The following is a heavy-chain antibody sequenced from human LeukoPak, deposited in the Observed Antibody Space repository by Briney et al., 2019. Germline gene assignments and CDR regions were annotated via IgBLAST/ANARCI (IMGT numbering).Heavy chain of an antibody. CDR3: ARWGRDLYYFDY. Sequence: PGGSLRLSCAASGFTFSDYYMSWIRQAPGKGLEGVSYISSSGTTIYYADSVKGRFTISRDNAKKSLYLQMNSLRAEDTAVYYCARWGRDLYYFDYWGQGTLVTVSS. V-gene: IGHV3-11*01. CDR1: GFTFSDYY. CDR2: ISSSGTTI. J-gene: IGHJ4*02. D-gene: IGHD3-16*01.